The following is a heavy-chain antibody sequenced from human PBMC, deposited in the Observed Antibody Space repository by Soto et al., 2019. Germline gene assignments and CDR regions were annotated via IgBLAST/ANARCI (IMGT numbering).Heavy chain of an antibody. CDR3: VRVEPILQDYGDYMKNYYYYGMDV. Sequence: GGSLRLSCAASGFTFSSCSMNWVRQAPGKGLEWVSYISSSSSTIYYADSVKGRFTISRDNAKNSLYLQMNSLRDEDTAVYYCVRVEPILQDYGDYMKNYYYYGMDVWGQGTTVTVSS. V-gene: IGHV3-48*02. CDR1: GFTFSSCS. CDR2: ISSSSSTI. D-gene: IGHD4-17*01. J-gene: IGHJ6*02.